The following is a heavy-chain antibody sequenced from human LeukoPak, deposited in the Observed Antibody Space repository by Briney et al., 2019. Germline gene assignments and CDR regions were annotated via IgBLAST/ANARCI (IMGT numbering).Heavy chain of an antibody. J-gene: IGHJ5*02. D-gene: IGHD3-9*01. Sequence: SETLSLTCAVYGGSFSGHYWSWIRQPPGKGLEWIGEINHSGSTNYNPSLKSRVTISVDTSKNQFSLKLSSVTAADTAVYYCARVGILTGYPNWFDPWGQGTLVTVSS. CDR1: GGSFSGHY. CDR2: INHSGST. CDR3: ARVGILTGYPNWFDP. V-gene: IGHV4-34*01.